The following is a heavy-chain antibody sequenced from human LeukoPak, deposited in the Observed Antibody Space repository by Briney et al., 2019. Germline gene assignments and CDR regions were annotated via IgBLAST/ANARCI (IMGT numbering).Heavy chain of an antibody. D-gene: IGHD6-19*01. CDR2: IYYSGST. CDR3: ARERSSGWFYDY. CDR1: GSSISSYY. J-gene: IGHJ4*02. Sequence: PSETLSLTCTVSGSSISSYYWSWIRQPPGKGLEWIGYIYYSGSTNYNPSLKSRVTISVDTSKNQFSLKLSSVTAADTAVYYCARERSSGWFYDYWGQGTLVTVSS. V-gene: IGHV4-59*01.